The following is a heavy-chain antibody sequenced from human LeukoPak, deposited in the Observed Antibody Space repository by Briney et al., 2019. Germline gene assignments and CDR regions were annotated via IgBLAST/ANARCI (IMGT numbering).Heavy chain of an antibody. D-gene: IGHD5-24*01. V-gene: IGHV1-69*13. Sequence: SVKVSCKASGGTFSSYAISWVRQAPGQGLEWMGGIIPIFGTANYAQKFQGRVTITPDESTSTAYMELSSLRSEDTAVYYCARVRTHVGYNWGAFDIWGQGTMVTVSS. CDR2: IIPIFGTA. CDR1: GGTFSSYA. CDR3: ARVRTHVGYNWGAFDI. J-gene: IGHJ3*02.